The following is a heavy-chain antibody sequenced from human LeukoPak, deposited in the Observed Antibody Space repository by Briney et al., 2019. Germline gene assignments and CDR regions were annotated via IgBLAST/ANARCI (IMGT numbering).Heavy chain of an antibody. CDR1: GYTFTDYY. Sequence: GASVKVSCKASGYTFTDYYMHWVRQAPGQGLEWMPWINPNTGGTNYAQKFQGRVTMTRDTSISTAYMEVSRLRSDDTAVYYCARDVLGTEGAFDIWGQGTMVTVSS. CDR2: INPNTGGT. V-gene: IGHV1-2*02. CDR3: ARDVLGTEGAFDI. J-gene: IGHJ3*02. D-gene: IGHD2/OR15-2a*01.